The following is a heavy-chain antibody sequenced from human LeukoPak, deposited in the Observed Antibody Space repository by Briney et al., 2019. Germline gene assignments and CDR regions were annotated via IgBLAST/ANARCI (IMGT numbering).Heavy chain of an antibody. V-gene: IGHV1-69*01. CDR1: GGTFSSYA. CDR2: IIPIFGTA. CDR3: ARGGTYYYDSSGYYYSSFYGMDV. D-gene: IGHD3-22*01. Sequence: SVKVSCKASGGTFSSYAISWVRQAPGQGLEWMGGIIPIFGTANCAQKFQGRVTITADESTSTAYMELSSLRSEDAAVYYCARGGTYYYDSSGYYYSSFYGMDVWGQGTTVTVSS. J-gene: IGHJ6*02.